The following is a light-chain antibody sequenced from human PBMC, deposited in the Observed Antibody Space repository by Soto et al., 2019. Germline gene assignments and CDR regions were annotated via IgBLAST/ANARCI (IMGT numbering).Light chain of an antibody. CDR1: SSNIGSND. CDR2: ENS. Sequence: QSVLTQPPSMSAAPGQKVTISCSGNSSNIGSNDVSWYQQLPGKAPKLLIYENSQRPSGIPDRFSGSKSGTSATLGITGLQTGDEADYYCGTWDSSLIALFGTGTKLTVL. V-gene: IGLV1-51*02. CDR3: GTWDSSLIAL. J-gene: IGLJ1*01.